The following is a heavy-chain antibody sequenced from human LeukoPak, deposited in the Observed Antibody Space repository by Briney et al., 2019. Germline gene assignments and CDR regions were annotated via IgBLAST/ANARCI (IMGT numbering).Heavy chain of an antibody. CDR3: ARESLLTGSSEY. CDR2: INPSGGST. J-gene: IGHJ4*02. V-gene: IGHV1-46*01. Sequence: ASVKVSCKASGYTFTGYYMHWVRQAPGQGLEWVGLINPSGGSTVLVQKFQGRVTMTSDTSTSTVYLEVSSLRSEDTAVYYCARESLLTGSSEYWGQGTVVTVSS. D-gene: IGHD1-1*01. CDR1: GYTFTGYY.